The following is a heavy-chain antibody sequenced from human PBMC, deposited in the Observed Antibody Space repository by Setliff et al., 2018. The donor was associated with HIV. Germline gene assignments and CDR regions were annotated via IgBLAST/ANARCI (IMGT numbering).Heavy chain of an antibody. CDR1: GYTFTSYG. V-gene: IGHV1-18*01. CDR3: ARDGAPYYYGSGRWGGY. CDR2: ISAYNGNT. J-gene: IGHJ4*02. Sequence: ASVNVSCKASGYTFTSYGISWVRQAPGQGLEWMGWISAYNGNTNYAQKLQGRVTMTTDTSTSTAYMGLRSLRSDDTAVYYCARDGAPYYYGSGRWGGYWGQGTLVTVSS. D-gene: IGHD3-10*01.